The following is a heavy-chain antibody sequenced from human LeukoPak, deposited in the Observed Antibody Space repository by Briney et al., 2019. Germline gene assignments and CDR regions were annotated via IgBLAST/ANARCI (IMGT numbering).Heavy chain of an antibody. D-gene: IGHD6-13*01. J-gene: IGHJ4*02. Sequence: SETLSLTCTVSGGSISSYYWSWIRQPPGKGLEWIGYIYYSGSTNYNPSLKSRVTISVDTSKNQFSLKLSSVTAADTAVYYCARAQTAAARGGRFDYWGQGTLVTVSS. V-gene: IGHV4-59*08. CDR3: ARAQTAAARGGRFDY. CDR1: GGSISSYY. CDR2: IYYSGST.